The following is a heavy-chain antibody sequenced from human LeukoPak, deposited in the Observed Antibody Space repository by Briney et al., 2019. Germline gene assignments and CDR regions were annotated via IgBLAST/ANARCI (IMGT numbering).Heavy chain of an antibody. CDR2: ISYSGST. J-gene: IGHJ4*02. D-gene: IGHD2-8*01. Sequence: SETLSLTCTVSGGSISSSYWSWIRQPPGKGLERIGYISYSGSTNYNPSLKSRVTISVDTSKNQFSLKLSSVTAADTAVYYCARRAIVLMGFDYWGQGTLVTVSS. V-gene: IGHV4-59*08. CDR3: ARRAIVLMGFDY. CDR1: GGSISSSY.